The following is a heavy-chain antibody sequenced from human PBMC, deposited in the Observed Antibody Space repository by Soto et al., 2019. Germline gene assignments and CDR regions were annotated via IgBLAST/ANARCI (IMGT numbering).Heavy chain of an antibody. CDR2: ISAYNGNT. J-gene: IGHJ5*02. Sequence: ASVKVSCKASGYTFTSYGISWVRQAPGQGLEWMGWISAYNGNTNYAQKLQGRVTMTTDTSTSTAYMELRSLRSDDTAVYYCARDLFDSSVPPRPPWFDPWGQGTLVTVSS. CDR3: ARDLFDSSVPPRPPWFDP. D-gene: IGHD3-22*01. V-gene: IGHV1-18*01. CDR1: GYTFTSYG.